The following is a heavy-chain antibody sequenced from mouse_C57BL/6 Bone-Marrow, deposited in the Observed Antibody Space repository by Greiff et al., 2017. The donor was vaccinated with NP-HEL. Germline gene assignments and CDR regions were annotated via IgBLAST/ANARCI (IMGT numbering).Heavy chain of an antibody. CDR2: IYPRSGNT. CDR3: HYYEYDYWYFDV. CDR1: GYTFTSYG. J-gene: IGHJ1*03. Sequence: VKLQESGAELARPGASVKLSCKASGYTFTSYGISWVKQRTGQGLEWIGEIYPRSGNTYYNEKFKGKATLTADKSSSTAYMELRSLTSEDSAVYFCHYYEYDYWYFDVWGTGTTVTVSS. V-gene: IGHV1-81*01. D-gene: IGHD2-4*01.